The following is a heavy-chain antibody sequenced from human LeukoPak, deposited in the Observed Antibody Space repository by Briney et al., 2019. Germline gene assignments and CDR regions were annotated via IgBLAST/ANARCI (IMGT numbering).Heavy chain of an antibody. V-gene: IGHV3-73*01. CDR3: TRLARYYYDSSGPRITPDYYFDF. J-gene: IGHJ4*02. Sequence: GSLRLSCAASGFTFSGSAMHWVRQASGKGLEWVGRIRSKANSYATAYAASVKGRFTISRDDSKNTAYLQMNSLKTEDTAVYYCTRLARYYYDSSGPRITPDYYFDFWGQGTLVTVSS. CDR2: IRSKANSYAT. CDR1: GFTFSGSA. D-gene: IGHD3-22*01.